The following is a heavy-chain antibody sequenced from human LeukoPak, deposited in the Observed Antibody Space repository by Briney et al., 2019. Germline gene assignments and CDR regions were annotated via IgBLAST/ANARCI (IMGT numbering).Heavy chain of an antibody. D-gene: IGHD3-10*01. CDR3: ARGGFNMVRGVIIPSNSYFYYMDI. V-gene: IGHV3-21*06. CDR2: ITSGDFV. J-gene: IGHJ6*03. Sequence: GGSLRLSCAASGFNFSAYSMNWVRQAPGKGLEWVSSITSGDFVYFADALKGRFTISRDNAKSSLYLEMNSLRADDTAVYYCARGGFNMVRGVIIPSNSYFYYMDIWGKGTTVTVSS. CDR1: GFNFSAYS.